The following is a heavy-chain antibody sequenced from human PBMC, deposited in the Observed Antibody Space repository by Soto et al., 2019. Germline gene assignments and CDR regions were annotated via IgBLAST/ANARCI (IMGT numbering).Heavy chain of an antibody. V-gene: IGHV4-39*01. CDR1: HGCSSGRVYY. D-gene: IGHD3-16*01. CDR2: IHHSGAT. Sequence: TLSLTRTVSHGCSSGRVYYWGGIRQPPGKGLQWIGSIHHSGATHDNPSLRSRVTISVDTSKNQFSLKLSSVTAADTAVYHCARPLGGRFTLTSYNNWGKPTLFTVSP. CDR3: ARPLGGRFTLTSYNN. J-gene: IGHJ4*02.